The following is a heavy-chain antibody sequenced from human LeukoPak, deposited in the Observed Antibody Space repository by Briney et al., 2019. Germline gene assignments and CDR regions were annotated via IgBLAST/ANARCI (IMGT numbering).Heavy chain of an antibody. V-gene: IGHV3-74*01. CDR3: AKGVNYFVLEY. CDR1: GFTFSSYW. CDR2: INSDGSST. Sequence: GGSLRLSCAASGFTFSSYWMHWVRQAPGKGLVWVSRINSDGSSTSYADSVKGRFTISRDNSKNTLYLQMNSLRAEDTAVYYCAKGVNYFVLEYWGQGTLVTISS. J-gene: IGHJ4*02. D-gene: IGHD3-10*02.